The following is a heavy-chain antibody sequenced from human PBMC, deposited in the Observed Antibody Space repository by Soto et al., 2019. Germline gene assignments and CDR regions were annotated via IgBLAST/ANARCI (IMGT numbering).Heavy chain of an antibody. CDR3: ARAWRLRYCSSTSCYFLNGMDV. CDR1: GGTFSSYA. Sequence: SVKVSCKASGGTFSSYAISWVRQAPGQGLEWMGGIIPIFGTANYAQKFQGRVTITADESTSTAYMELSSLRSEDTAVYYCARAWRLRYCSSTSCYFLNGMDVWGQGTTVTVSS. CDR2: IIPIFGTA. J-gene: IGHJ6*02. V-gene: IGHV1-69*13. D-gene: IGHD2-2*01.